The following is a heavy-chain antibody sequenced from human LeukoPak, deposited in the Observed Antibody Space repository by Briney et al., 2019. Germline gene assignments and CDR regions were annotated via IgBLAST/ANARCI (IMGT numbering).Heavy chain of an antibody. CDR2: IYYSGST. CDR1: GASVSSGSYY. V-gene: IGHV4-61*03. Sequence: SKTLSLTCNVSGASVSSGSYYWSWIRQPPGKELEWIGYIYYSGSTSYNPSLKSRVTISVDTSKDHFSLKLTSVTAADTAVYYCARDAVALDYWGQGTLVTVSS. J-gene: IGHJ4*02. CDR3: ARDAVALDY.